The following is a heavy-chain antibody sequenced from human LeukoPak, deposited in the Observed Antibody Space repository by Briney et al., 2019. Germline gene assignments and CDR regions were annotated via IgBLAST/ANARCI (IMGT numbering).Heavy chain of an antibody. CDR3: ANIGYCSGGSCYDVY. Sequence: GGSLRLSCTASGFSFNSYAMNWVRQAPGKGLEWVASIIGPGGDTYHAGSVRGRFTISRDNSKNTLYLQMSHLRVEDTALYYCANIGYCSGGSCYDVYWGQGTLVTVSS. V-gene: IGHV3-23*01. J-gene: IGHJ4*02. D-gene: IGHD2-15*01. CDR1: GFSFNSYA. CDR2: IIGPGGDT.